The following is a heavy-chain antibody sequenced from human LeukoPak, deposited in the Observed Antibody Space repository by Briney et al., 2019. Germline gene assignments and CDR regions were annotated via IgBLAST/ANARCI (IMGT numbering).Heavy chain of an antibody. D-gene: IGHD2-2*01. CDR1: GYSISSGRY. Sequence: SETLSLTCAVSGYSISSGRYWGWIRQPPGKSLEWIGSVFHSGSTYYNPSLKSRVTISVDTSKNHFSLNLRSVTAADTAVYYCARSLSTAGIDYWGQGTLVTVSS. CDR3: ARSLSTAGIDY. V-gene: IGHV4-38-2*01. CDR2: VFHSGST. J-gene: IGHJ4*02.